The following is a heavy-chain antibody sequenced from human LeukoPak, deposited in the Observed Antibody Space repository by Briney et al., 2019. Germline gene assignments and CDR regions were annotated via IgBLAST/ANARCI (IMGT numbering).Heavy chain of an antibody. CDR3: ARGTGVFDY. D-gene: IGHD7-27*01. Sequence: SQTLSLTCAISGDSVSTNSDAWNWIRQSPSRGLEWLGRTYYRSSWYNDYAVSVKSRIIISPDTSKNHSSLQLNSVTPEDTAIYYCARGTGVFDYWGQGTLVTVSS. J-gene: IGHJ4*02. CDR2: TYYRSSWYN. CDR1: GDSVSTNSDA. V-gene: IGHV6-1*01.